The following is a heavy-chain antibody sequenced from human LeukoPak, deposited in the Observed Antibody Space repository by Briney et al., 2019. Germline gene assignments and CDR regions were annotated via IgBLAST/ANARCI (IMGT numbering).Heavy chain of an antibody. V-gene: IGHV3-33*06. J-gene: IGHJ4*02. Sequence: GGSLRLSCAASGFTFSHYAMHWVRQAPGKGLKWVAVIWYDGSHDTYTDSVKGRFTVSRDNFKNVLHLQMNSLRVEDTAVYYCAKEGDYCSSSGCHKRGIDYWGQGTLVTVSS. D-gene: IGHD2-2*01. CDR1: GFTFSHYA. CDR2: IWYDGSHD. CDR3: AKEGDYCSSSGCHKRGIDY.